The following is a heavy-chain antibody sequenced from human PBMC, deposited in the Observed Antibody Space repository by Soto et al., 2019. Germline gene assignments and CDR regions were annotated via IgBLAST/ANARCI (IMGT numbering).Heavy chain of an antibody. CDR1: GGSFSTCA. J-gene: IGHJ4*01. V-gene: IGHV1-69*06. D-gene: IGHD3-3*01. Sequence: QVHLVQSGAEVKKPGSSVKVSCNASGGSFSTCAINWLRQAPGQGLEWMGGIIPLFGTENYAQNFQDRFTFTADKSTTTAYMELRSLTSEDTAVYYCATGFWSGPIAHYFDYWGQGTLVTVSS. CDR3: ATGFWSGPIAHYFDY. CDR2: IIPLFGTE.